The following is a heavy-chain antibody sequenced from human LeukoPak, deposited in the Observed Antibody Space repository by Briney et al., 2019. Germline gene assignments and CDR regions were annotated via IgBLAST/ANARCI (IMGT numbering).Heavy chain of an antibody. J-gene: IGHJ4*02. V-gene: IGHV4-39*01. CDR3: ASIAARPIEYYFDY. Sequence: SETLSLTCTVSGGSISSSSYYWGWIRQPPGTGLEWIGSIYYSGSTYYNPSLKSRVTISVDTSKNQFSLKLSSVTAADTAVYYCASIAARPIEYYFDYWGQGTLVTVSS. CDR2: IYYSGST. D-gene: IGHD6-6*01. CDR1: GGSISSSSYY.